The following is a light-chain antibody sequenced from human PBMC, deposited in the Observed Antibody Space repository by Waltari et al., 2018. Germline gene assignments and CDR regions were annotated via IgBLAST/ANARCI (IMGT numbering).Light chain of an antibody. Sequence: DIQITQSPASLSESVGDTVTITCRASQTITSYLNWYQHRPGKPPQLLIFAASRLQNGVPSRFSGSGSGTTFSLTISNVQPEDFATYFCQQTYSSPYTFGQGTKVDIQ. CDR2: AAS. V-gene: IGKV1-39*01. CDR1: QTITSY. CDR3: QQTYSSPYT. J-gene: IGKJ2*01.